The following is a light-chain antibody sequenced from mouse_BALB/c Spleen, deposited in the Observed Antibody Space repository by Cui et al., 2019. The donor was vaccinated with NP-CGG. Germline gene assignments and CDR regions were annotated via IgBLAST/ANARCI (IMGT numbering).Light chain of an antibody. CDR2: GTN. J-gene: IGLJ1*01. CDR3: ALWYSNHWV. CDR1: TGAVTTSNY. Sequence: QAVVSLESLLTTSPGETVTLTCRSSTGAVTTSNYANWVQEKPDHLFTGLIGGTNNRAPGVPARFSGSLIGDKAALTITGAQTEDEAIYFCALWYSNHWVFGGGTKLTVL. V-gene: IGLV1*01.